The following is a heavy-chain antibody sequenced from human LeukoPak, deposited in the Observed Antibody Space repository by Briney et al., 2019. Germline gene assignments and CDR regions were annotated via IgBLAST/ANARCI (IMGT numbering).Heavy chain of an antibody. CDR3: ARLHYYYGMDV. Sequence: SETLSLTCTVSGGSISSSSYYWGWIRQPPGKGLELIGSKYYSGNSYYNPSLKSRISISVDTSKNQFSLKLSSVTAADTAVYYCARLHYYYGMDVWGQGTTVTVSS. CDR1: GGSISSSSYY. J-gene: IGHJ6*02. CDR2: KYYSGNS. V-gene: IGHV4-39*01.